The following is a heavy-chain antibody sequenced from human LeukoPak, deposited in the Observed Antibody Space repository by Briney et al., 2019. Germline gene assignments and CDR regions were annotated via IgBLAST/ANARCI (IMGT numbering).Heavy chain of an antibody. J-gene: IGHJ6*03. CDR2: IYTSGTT. D-gene: IGHD6-13*01. CDR1: GGSISSYY. Sequence: PSETLSLTCTVSGGSISSYYWSWIRQPAGRGLEWIGRIYTSGTTHYNPSLKSRVTISVDTSKNQFSLKLSSVTAADTAVYYCARDPAYSSSWSPSYYYYYMDVWGKGTTVTVSS. CDR3: ARDPAYSSSWSPSYYYYYMDV. V-gene: IGHV4-4*07.